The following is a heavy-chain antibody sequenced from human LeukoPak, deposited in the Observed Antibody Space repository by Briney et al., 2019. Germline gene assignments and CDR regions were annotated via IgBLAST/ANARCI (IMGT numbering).Heavy chain of an antibody. CDR1: GYSIRSGYY. Sequence: SETLSLTCTVSGYSIRSGYYWGWIRQPPGKGLEWIGSIYHSGSAYYNPSLKSRVIISVDTSKNQFSLKLNSVTAADTAVYYCAGGIDYGDYVPLYFDYWGQGTLVTVSS. V-gene: IGHV4-38-2*02. CDR3: AGGIDYGDYVPLYFDY. J-gene: IGHJ4*02. CDR2: IYHSGSA. D-gene: IGHD4-17*01.